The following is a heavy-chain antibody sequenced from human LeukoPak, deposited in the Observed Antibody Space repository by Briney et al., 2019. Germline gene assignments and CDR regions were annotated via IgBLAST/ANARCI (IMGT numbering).Heavy chain of an antibody. D-gene: IGHD4-11*01. CDR3: AKDIEKGFDYTNSLDY. CDR2: IWSDGTNK. CDR1: GFTFTSYG. Sequence: GGSLRLSCAASGFTFTSYGMHWVRQAPGKGLEWVAVIWSDGTNKYYADSVKGRFAISRDDSKNMVYLQMNSLRVEDTAVYYCAKDIEKGFDYTNSLDYWGQGTLVTVSS. V-gene: IGHV3-33*06. J-gene: IGHJ4*02.